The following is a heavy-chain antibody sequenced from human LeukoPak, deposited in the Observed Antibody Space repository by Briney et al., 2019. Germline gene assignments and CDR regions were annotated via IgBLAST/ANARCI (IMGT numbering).Heavy chain of an antibody. V-gene: IGHV3-48*02. J-gene: IGHJ3*02. Sequence: PGGSLRLSCAASGFTFSSYSMNCVRQAPGKGLEWVSYISSSISVIYYADPVKGRFTISRGNAKNSLYLQMNSLRDEDTAVYYCARDQYSGHWYYALDIWGQGTMVTVSS. CDR3: ARDQYSGHWYYALDI. CDR2: ISSSISVI. CDR1: GFTFSSYS. D-gene: IGHD6-19*01.